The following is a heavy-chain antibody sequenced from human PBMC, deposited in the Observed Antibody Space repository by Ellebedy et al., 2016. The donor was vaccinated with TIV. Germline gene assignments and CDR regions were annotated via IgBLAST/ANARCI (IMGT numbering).Heavy chain of an antibody. D-gene: IGHD1-26*01. CDR1: GFTFSTYS. Sequence: GGSLRLXXAASGFTFSTYSMSWVRQAPGKGLECVASINQDGSGREYVDSVKGRFTISRDNAKNSLSLQMNSLRAEDTAVYYCARGGAGFDSMNRELSFDSWGQGTLVTVSS. J-gene: IGHJ4*02. CDR2: INQDGSGR. V-gene: IGHV3-7*03. CDR3: ARGGAGFDSMNRELSFDS.